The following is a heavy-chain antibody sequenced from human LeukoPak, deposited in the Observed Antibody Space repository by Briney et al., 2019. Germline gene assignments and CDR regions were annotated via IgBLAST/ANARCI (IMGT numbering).Heavy chain of an antibody. D-gene: IGHD2-21*02. CDR3: AKDIVGGGDDY. Sequence: GGSLRLSCEASGFTFTEFWMSWVRQAPGKGLEWVANIQEDGKKENYVDSVRGRFTISRDNAKNSIYLQMNSLRVEDTAVYYCAKDIVGGGDDYWGQGTLVIVSS. V-gene: IGHV3-7*01. CDR2: IQEDGKKE. J-gene: IGHJ4*02. CDR1: GFTFTEFW.